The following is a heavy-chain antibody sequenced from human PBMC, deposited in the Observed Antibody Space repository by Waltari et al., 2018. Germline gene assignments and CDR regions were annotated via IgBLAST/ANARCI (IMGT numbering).Heavy chain of an antibody. D-gene: IGHD3-22*01. CDR2: IIPIFGTA. Sequence: QVQLVQSGAEVKKPGSPVKVSCKASGGTFSSYAISWVRQAPGQGLEWMGRIIPIFGTANYAQKFQGRVTITEDKSTSTAYMELSSLRSEDTAVYYCARTAADYYDSSVWFDPWGQGTLVTVSS. CDR3: ARTAADYYDSSVWFDP. J-gene: IGHJ5*02. CDR1: GGTFSSYA. V-gene: IGHV1-69*13.